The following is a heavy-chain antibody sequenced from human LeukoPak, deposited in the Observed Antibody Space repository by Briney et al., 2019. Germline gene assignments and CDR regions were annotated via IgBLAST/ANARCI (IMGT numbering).Heavy chain of an antibody. Sequence: KTSETLSLTCTVSGGSVSSYYWSWIRQPPGKGLEWIGYIYYSGSTNYNPSLKSRVTISVDTSKNQFSLKLSSVTAADTAVYYCARGVLDYGDYLWSLHYYMDVWGKGTTVTVSS. V-gene: IGHV4-59*02. CDR2: IYYSGST. CDR1: GGSVSSYY. CDR3: ARGVLDYGDYLWSLHYYMDV. D-gene: IGHD4-17*01. J-gene: IGHJ6*03.